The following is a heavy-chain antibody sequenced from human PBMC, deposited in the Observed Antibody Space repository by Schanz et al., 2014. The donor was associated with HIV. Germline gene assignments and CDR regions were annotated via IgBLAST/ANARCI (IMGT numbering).Heavy chain of an antibody. CDR3: AKGLTIWLQPPFAY. J-gene: IGHJ4*02. CDR2: ISGSGGSP. V-gene: IGHV3-23*01. Sequence: EVQLLESGGGLVQPGGSLRLSCAASGFTFSSYAMSWVRQAPGKGLEWVSTISGSGGSPYYADSVKGRFTISRDNSKNTLYLQMNSLRAEDTAVYYCAKGLTIWLQPPFAYWGQGTLVTVSS. D-gene: IGHD5-12*01. CDR1: GFTFSSYA.